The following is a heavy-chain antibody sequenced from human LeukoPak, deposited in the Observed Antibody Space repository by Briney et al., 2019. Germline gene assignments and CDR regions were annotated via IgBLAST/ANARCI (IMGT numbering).Heavy chain of an antibody. J-gene: IGHJ5*02. Sequence: PGGSLRLSCAASGFTFSSYSMNWVRQAPGKGLEWVSSISSSSSYIYYADSVKGRFTISRDNAKNSLYLQMNSLRAEDTAVYYCARVSYYDYVWGSYPTNWFDPWGQGTLVTVSS. CDR2: ISSSSSYI. V-gene: IGHV3-21*01. CDR1: GFTFSSYS. D-gene: IGHD3-16*02. CDR3: ARVSYYDYVWGSYPTNWFDP.